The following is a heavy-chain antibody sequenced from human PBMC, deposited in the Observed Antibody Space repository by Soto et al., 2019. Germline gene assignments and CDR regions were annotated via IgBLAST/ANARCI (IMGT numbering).Heavy chain of an antibody. CDR2: IYYSGST. CDR1: GGSISSYY. CDR3: ARGRIFHNWNYPDAFDI. D-gene: IGHD1-7*01. V-gene: IGHV4-59*01. Sequence: PSETLSLTCTVSGGSISSYYGSWIRQPPGKGLEWIGYIYYSGSTNYNPSLKSRVTISVDTSKNQFSLKLSSVTAADTAVYYCARGRIFHNWNYPDAFDIWGQGTMVTVSS. J-gene: IGHJ3*02.